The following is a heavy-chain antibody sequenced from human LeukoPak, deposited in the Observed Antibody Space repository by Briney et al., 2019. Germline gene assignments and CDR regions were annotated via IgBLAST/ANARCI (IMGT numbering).Heavy chain of an antibody. CDR1: RFTFNSYA. D-gene: IGHD6-13*01. Sequence: PGGSLRLSCAASRFTFNSYAMSWVRQAPGKGLEWVSVIGGSNGITFYVGSVKGRFTISRDNSKNTLYLQMNSLRAEDTAVYYCAKTRPLDSSSWSHGDYWGQGTLVTVSS. CDR2: IGGSNGIT. J-gene: IGHJ4*02. V-gene: IGHV3-23*01. CDR3: AKTRPLDSSSWSHGDY.